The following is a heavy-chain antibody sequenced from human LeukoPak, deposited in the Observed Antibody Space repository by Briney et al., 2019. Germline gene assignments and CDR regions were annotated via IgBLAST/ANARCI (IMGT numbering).Heavy chain of an antibody. V-gene: IGHV3-74*01. Sequence: PGGSLRLSCAASGFTFSSYWMHWVRQAPGKGLVWVSRINSDGSSTSYADSVKGRFTISRDNAKNTLYLQMNSLRVEDTAVYYCARRYSSSSGYYYYYYMDVWGKGTTVTVSS. CDR2: INSDGSST. D-gene: IGHD6-6*01. CDR1: GFTFSSYW. CDR3: ARRYSSSSGYYYYYYMDV. J-gene: IGHJ6*03.